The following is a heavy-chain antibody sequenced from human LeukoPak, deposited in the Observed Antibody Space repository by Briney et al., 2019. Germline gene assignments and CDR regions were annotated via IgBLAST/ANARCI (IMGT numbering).Heavy chain of an antibody. V-gene: IGHV4-61*01. CDR3: ARLSGYSSGWVDY. J-gene: IGHJ4*02. D-gene: IGHD6-19*01. CDR1: GGSISSSSYY. CDR2: IYYSGST. Sequence: SETLSLTCTVSGGSISSSSYYWSWIRQPPGKGLEWIGYIYYSGSTNYNPSLKSRVTISVDTSKNQLSLKLSSVTAADTAVYYCARLSGYSSGWVDYWGQGTLVTVSS.